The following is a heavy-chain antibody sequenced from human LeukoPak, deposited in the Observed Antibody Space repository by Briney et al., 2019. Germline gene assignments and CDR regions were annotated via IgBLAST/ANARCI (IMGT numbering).Heavy chain of an antibody. CDR1: GFTFSTSC. CDR2: IKRDGKDK. Sequence: PGGSLRLSCAASGFTFSTSCMTWVRQAPGKGLEWVANIKRDGKDKYYRDSVKGRFTISRDDAKNSVYLQMNSLRVEDTAMYYCAKEELSLGELSNWGQGTLATVSS. D-gene: IGHD3-16*02. J-gene: IGHJ4*02. CDR3: AKEELSLGELSN. V-gene: IGHV3-7*01.